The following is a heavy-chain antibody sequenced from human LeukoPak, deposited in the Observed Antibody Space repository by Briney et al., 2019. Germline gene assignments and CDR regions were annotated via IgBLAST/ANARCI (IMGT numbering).Heavy chain of an antibody. D-gene: IGHD2-21*02. J-gene: IGHJ4*02. CDR2: IYHSGST. CDR1: GGSISSGGYS. Sequence: SETLSLTCAVSGGSISSGGYSWSWIRQPPGKGPAWSGYIYHSGSTYYNPSLKSRVTISVDRSKNQFSLKLSSVTAADTAVYYCASGTECGGDCYSLWGQGTLVTVSS. CDR3: ASGTECGGDCYSL. V-gene: IGHV4-30-2*01.